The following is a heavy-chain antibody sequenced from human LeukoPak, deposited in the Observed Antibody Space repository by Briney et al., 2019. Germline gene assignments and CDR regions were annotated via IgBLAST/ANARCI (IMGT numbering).Heavy chain of an antibody. CDR1: GGSISNYY. D-gene: IGHD5-24*01. CDR3: ARAADGYTFLFDY. CDR2: ILYTGNT. V-gene: IGHV4-59*01. Sequence: SETLSLTYAVSGGSISNYYWSWIRQPPGKGLEWIGYILYTGNTKYNPALKSRVTISVDTSKNQLSLKLTSVTAADTAVYYCARAADGYTFLFDYWGQGTLVTVSS. J-gene: IGHJ4*02.